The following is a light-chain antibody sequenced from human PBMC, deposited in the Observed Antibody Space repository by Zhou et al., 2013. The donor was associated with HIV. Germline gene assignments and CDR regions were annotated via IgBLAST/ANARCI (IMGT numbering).Light chain of an antibody. V-gene: IGKV1-8*01. CDR3: HQYHSSPFS. Sequence: AIRITQSPSSLSASTGDRVTINCRASQDVSGYLAWYQQKPAKAPKLLISAVSTLEAGVPSRFSGSGSGRDFSLTISCLQSEDFAVYFCHQYHSSPFSFGPGTRVDLK. CDR1: QDVSGY. CDR2: AVS. J-gene: IGKJ3*01.